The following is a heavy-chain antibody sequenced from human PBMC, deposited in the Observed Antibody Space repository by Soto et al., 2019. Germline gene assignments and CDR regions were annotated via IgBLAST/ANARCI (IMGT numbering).Heavy chain of an antibody. V-gene: IGHV4-59*08. CDR2: IYYSGST. D-gene: IGHD2-2*01. J-gene: IGHJ5*02. CDR1: GGSISSYY. CDR3: ARHGDIVVVPAQTGFDP. Sequence: SSETLSLTCTVSGGSISSYYWSWIRQPPGKGLEWIGYIYYSGSTNYNPSLKSRVTISVDTSKNQFSLKLSSVTAADTAVYYCARHGDIVVVPAQTGFDPCGQGTLVIVSS.